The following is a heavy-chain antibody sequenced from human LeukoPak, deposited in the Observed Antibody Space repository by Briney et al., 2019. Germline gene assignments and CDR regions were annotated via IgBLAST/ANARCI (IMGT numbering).Heavy chain of an antibody. J-gene: IGHJ5*02. CDR3: ARGQGATVPQVGKNWLDP. Sequence: SETLSLTCAVYIDSFSNYHWNWIRQTPAKGMEWIGEVNESGGTNISPSLRSRVILSVDTSKNQFSLKLISVTVADTAIYYCARGQGATVPQVGKNWLDPWGQGTRVTVSS. CDR1: IDSFSNYH. D-gene: IGHD1-26*01. V-gene: IGHV4-34*01. CDR2: VNESGGT.